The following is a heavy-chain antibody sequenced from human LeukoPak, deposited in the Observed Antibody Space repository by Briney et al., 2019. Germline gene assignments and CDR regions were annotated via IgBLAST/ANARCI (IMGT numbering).Heavy chain of an antibody. CDR1: GYTFTSYG. D-gene: IGHD3-9*01. V-gene: IGHV1-18*01. J-gene: IGHJ4*02. Sequence: ASVKVSCKASGYTFTSYGISWVRQAPGQGLEWMGWISAYNGNTNYAQKLQGRVTMTTDTSTSTAYMELRSLRSDDTAVYYCARGPYDILTGTYFDYWGQGTLVTVSS. CDR3: ARGPYDILTGTYFDY. CDR2: ISAYNGNT.